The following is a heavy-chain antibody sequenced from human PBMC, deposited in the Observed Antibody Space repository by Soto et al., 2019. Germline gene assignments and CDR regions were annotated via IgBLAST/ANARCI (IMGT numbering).Heavy chain of an antibody. Sequence: GSLRISCASCGLTFRSYSMNWVRQAPGKGLEWVSSISSSSSYIYYADSVKGRFTISRDNAKNSMYLQMNSLRAEDTAVYYCACARDAFDIWGQGTMVTVSS. V-gene: IGHV3-21*01. J-gene: IGHJ3*02. CDR2: ISSSSSYI. CDR1: GLTFRSYS. CDR3: ACARDAFDI.